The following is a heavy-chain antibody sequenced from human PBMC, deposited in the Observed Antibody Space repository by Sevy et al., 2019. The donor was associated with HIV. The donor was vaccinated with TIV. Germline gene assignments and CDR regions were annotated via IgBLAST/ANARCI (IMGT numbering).Heavy chain of an antibody. J-gene: IGHJ6*02. V-gene: IGHV1-8*01. D-gene: IGHD3-3*01. Sequence: GSVKVSCKAAGYSFTNFDINWVRQATGQGLEWMGWMNPNNGNTHYAQKFQGRVTMTRSSSANTAYMELSSLTSEDTAIYYCARARLDYEFWSGSYFSRAPWGDKYYAMDVWGQGTTVTVSS. CDR1: GYSFTNFD. CDR3: ARARLDYEFWSGSYFSRAPWGDKYYAMDV. CDR2: MNPNNGNT.